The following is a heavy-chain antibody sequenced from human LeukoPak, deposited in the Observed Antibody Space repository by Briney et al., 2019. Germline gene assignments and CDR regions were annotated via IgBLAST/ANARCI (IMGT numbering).Heavy chain of an antibody. D-gene: IGHD5-24*01. V-gene: IGHV4-39*01. CDR1: GGSINSHNYY. J-gene: IGHJ4*02. CDR2: VYYEGTS. Sequence: KTSEALSLTCTVSGGSINSHNYYWGWIRQPPGKGLEWIGSVYYEGTSHSHPPLKARADVFVDTSRDQFSLDLSFVTAADTALYYCVRHVSTNTGYFDSCGQGTVVSVSS. CDR3: VRHVSTNTGYFDS.